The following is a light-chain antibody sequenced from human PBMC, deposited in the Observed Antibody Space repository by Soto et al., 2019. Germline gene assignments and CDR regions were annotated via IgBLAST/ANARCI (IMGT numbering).Light chain of an antibody. V-gene: IGKV3-20*01. J-gene: IGKJ5*01. CDR3: QQYGGSPSIT. Sequence: MVLTQSPGTLSLSQGERATLSXGASHSVISNYLAWYQQRPXXATRLXXXYEXNRATGILDRFSGSGSGRDFTLSINRLEPEDVEMYYCQQYGGSPSITFGQGTRLEIK. CDR2: YEX. CDR1: HSVISNY.